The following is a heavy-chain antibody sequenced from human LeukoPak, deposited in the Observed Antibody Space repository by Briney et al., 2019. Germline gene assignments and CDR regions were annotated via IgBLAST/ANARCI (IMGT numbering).Heavy chain of an antibody. Sequence: GGSLRLSCAASGFIFSGYWMSWVRQAPGKGLEWVANIKQDGSEKYYVDSVKGRFTISRDNAKNSLYLQMNSLRAEDTAVYYCARRYFDYWGQGTLVTVSS. CDR1: GFIFSGYW. CDR2: IKQDGSEK. J-gene: IGHJ4*02. CDR3: ARRYFDY. V-gene: IGHV3-7*01.